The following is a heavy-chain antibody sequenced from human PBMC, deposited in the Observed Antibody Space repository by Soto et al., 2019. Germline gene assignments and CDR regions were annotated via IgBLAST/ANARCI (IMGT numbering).Heavy chain of an antibody. V-gene: IGHV1-69*13. CDR2: IIPIFGTA. J-gene: IGHJ4*02. Sequence: GASVKVSCKASGGTFSSYAISWVRQAPGQGLEWMGGIIPIFGTANYAQKFQGRVTITADESTSTAYMELSSLRPEDTAVYCCARDRGGWGRWLHLYWGQGTLVTVSS. CDR3: ARDRGGWGRWLHLY. CDR1: GGTFSSYA. D-gene: IGHD5-12*01.